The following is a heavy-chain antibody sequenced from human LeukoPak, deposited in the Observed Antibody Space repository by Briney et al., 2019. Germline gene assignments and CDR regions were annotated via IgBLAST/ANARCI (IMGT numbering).Heavy chain of an antibody. CDR1: GYTFTSYG. Sequence: ASVKVSCKASGYTFTSYGISWVRQAPGQGLEWMGWISAYNGNTNYAQKLQGRVTMTTDTSTSTAYTELRSLRSDDTAVYYCARHVDTAMVFDYWGQGTLVTVSS. CDR2: ISAYNGNT. J-gene: IGHJ4*02. CDR3: ARHVDTAMVFDY. V-gene: IGHV1-18*01. D-gene: IGHD5-18*01.